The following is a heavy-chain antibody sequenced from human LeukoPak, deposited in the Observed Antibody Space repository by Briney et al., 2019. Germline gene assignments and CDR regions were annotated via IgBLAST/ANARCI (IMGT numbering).Heavy chain of an antibody. Sequence: PPETLSLTCTVSGGSISSGNYYWGWIRQPPGKGLEWIGTIYYSGNTYYSPSLKSRVTISVGTSKNQFSLNLSSVTSADTAVYYCARHLMSGWAFEYWGQGTLVTVSS. CDR2: IYYSGNT. J-gene: IGHJ4*02. CDR1: GGSISSGNYY. V-gene: IGHV4-39*01. D-gene: IGHD6-19*01. CDR3: ARHLMSGWAFEY.